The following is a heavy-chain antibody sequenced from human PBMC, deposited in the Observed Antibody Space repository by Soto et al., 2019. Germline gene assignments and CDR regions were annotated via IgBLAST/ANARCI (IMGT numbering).Heavy chain of an antibody. CDR1: GYTFTSYA. CDR3: ARVNYYGSGSYYNVPYYYMDV. CDR2: INAGNGNT. V-gene: IGHV1-3*01. J-gene: IGHJ6*03. D-gene: IGHD3-10*01. Sequence: ASVKVSCKASGYTFTSYAMHWVRQAPGQRLEWMGWINAGNGNTKYSQKFQGRVTITRDTSASTAYMELSSLRSEDTAVYYCARVNYYGSGSYYNVPYYYMDVWGKGTTVTVSS.